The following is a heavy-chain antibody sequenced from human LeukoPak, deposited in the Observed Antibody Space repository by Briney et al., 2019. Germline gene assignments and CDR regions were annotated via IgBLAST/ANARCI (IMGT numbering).Heavy chain of an antibody. D-gene: IGHD2-2*01. CDR3: ARERFYCSSTSCYPNWFDP. J-gene: IGHJ5*02. Sequence: PSQTLSLTCTVSGGSISSGDYYRSWIRQPPGKGLEWIGYIYYSGSTYYNPSLKSRVTISVDTSKNQFSLKLNSVTAPDTAVYYCARERFYCSSTSCYPNWFDPWGQGTLVTVSS. V-gene: IGHV4-30-4*01. CDR1: GGSISSGDYY. CDR2: IYYSGST.